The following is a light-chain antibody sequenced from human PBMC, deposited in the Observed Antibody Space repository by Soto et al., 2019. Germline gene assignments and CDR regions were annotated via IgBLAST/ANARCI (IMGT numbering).Light chain of an antibody. CDR3: TTSTTDSLYV. Sequence: QSALTQPASVVGSPGQSITISCTGTSSDVGHNKYVSWYQQYPGKVPKLLINEVSNRPSGVSARFSGSKSGNTASLTISGLLAEDEADYFCTTSTTDSLYVFGSGTKVTVL. V-gene: IGLV2-14*01. J-gene: IGLJ1*01. CDR1: SSDVGHNKY. CDR2: EVS.